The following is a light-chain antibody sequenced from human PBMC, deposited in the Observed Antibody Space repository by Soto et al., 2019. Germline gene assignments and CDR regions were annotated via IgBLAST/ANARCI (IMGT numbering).Light chain of an antibody. CDR3: CSYAGSHPYV. CDR2: DVT. CDR1: SRDVGGYNY. Sequence: QSALTQPRSVSGSPGQSVTISCTGTSRDVGGYNYVSWYQQHPGKAPKVIIYDVTKRPSGVPDRFSGSKSGNTASLTISGLQAEEEADYFCCSYAGSHPYVFGAGTKVTVL. J-gene: IGLJ1*01. V-gene: IGLV2-11*01.